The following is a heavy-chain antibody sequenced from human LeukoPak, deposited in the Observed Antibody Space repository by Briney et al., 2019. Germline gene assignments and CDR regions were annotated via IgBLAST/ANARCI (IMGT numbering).Heavy chain of an antibody. J-gene: IGHJ3*02. CDR3: ARKCGGSCYQAFDI. CDR2: ISVYNGNT. Sequence: ASVKVSCKASGYTFTSYGISWVRQAPGQGLEWMGWISVYNGNTNYVQKLQGRVTMTTDTSTSTAYMELRSLRSDDTGAYYCARKCGGSCYQAFDIWGQGTMATVSS. D-gene: IGHD2-15*01. V-gene: IGHV1-18*01. CDR1: GYTFTSYG.